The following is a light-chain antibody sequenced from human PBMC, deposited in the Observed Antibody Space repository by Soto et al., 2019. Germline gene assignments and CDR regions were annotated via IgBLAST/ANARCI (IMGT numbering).Light chain of an antibody. Sequence: ATRMTQSPSSLSASTGDRVTIACRASQDIGSFLAWYQQRPGRAPKLLIYTASTLQSGVPSRFSGSGSGTDFTLTSTGLQSEDVATYYCQQYYNYPLTFGGGTKVEIK. CDR2: TAS. CDR1: QDIGSF. V-gene: IGKV1-8*01. CDR3: QQYYNYPLT. J-gene: IGKJ4*01.